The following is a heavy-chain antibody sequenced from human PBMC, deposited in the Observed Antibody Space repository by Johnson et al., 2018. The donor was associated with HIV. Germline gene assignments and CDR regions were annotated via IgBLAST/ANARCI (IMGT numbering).Heavy chain of an antibody. CDR2: IRSSGSAI. CDR3: ARGEGDWTDGFDI. V-gene: IGHV3-11*04. Sequence: QVQLVESGGGLIQPGGSLRLSCAASGFAFSDYYMCWLRQAPGRGLEWVSYIRSSGSAIYYADSVKGRFTISRDNAKNSLYLQMNSLRAEDTAVYYCARGEGDWTDGFDIWGQGTMVTVSS. D-gene: IGHD2-21*02. J-gene: IGHJ3*02. CDR1: GFAFSDYY.